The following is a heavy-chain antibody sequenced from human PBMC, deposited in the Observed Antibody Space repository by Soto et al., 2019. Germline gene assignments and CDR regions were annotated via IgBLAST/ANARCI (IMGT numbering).Heavy chain of an antibody. V-gene: IGHV1-3*01. CDR2: INAGNGNT. Sequence: ASVKVSCKASGYTFSNYGIHWVRQAPGQRLEWMGLINAGNGNTKYSQNFQGRVTLTRDTSASTAYMELSSLRSEDTAVYYCARDGGYSGYVRGVPHYYYYGMDVWGQGTTVTVSS. CDR3: ARDGGYSGYVRGVPHYYYYGMDV. J-gene: IGHJ6*02. D-gene: IGHD5-12*01. CDR1: GYTFSNYG.